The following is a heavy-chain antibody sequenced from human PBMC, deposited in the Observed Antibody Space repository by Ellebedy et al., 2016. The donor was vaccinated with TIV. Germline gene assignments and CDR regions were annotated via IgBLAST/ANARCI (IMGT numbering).Heavy chain of an antibody. D-gene: IGHD6-19*01. V-gene: IGHV3-23*01. Sequence: GESLKISXAASGFTFSTYWMSWVRQAPGKGLEWVSTISHSDGSTYYIDSVKGRFTISSDNSKNTLFLQMNSLRAEDTALYYCARRGGSGWGGFDIWGQGTMVTVSS. CDR1: GFTFSTYW. J-gene: IGHJ3*02. CDR3: ARRGGSGWGGFDI. CDR2: ISHSDGST.